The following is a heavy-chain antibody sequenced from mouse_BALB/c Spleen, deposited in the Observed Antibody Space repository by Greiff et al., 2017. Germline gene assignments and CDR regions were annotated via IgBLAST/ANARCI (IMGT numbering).Heavy chain of an antibody. V-gene: IGHV5-12-2*01. Sequence: DVHLVESGGGLVQPGGSLKLSCAASGFTFSSYTMSWVRQTPEKRLEWVAYISNGGGSTYYPDTVKGRFTISRDNAKNTLYLQMSSLKSEDTAMYYCASHPLYYYGSSPGAWFAYWGQGTLVTVSA. D-gene: IGHD1-1*01. CDR2: ISNGGGST. CDR1: GFTFSSYT. J-gene: IGHJ3*01. CDR3: ASHPLYYYGSSPGAWFAY.